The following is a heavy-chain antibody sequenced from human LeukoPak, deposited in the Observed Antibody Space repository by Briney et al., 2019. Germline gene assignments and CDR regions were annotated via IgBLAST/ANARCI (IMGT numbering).Heavy chain of an antibody. CDR2: IYYSGST. J-gene: IGHJ3*02. CDR3: ARDLGVMVRAFDI. Sequence: PSETLSLTCTVSGGSISSYYWSWIRQPPGKRLEWIGYIYYSGSTSYNPSLKSRVTISVDTSKNQISLKLSSVTAADTAVYYCARDLGVMVRAFDIWGQGTVVTVSS. CDR1: GGSISSYY. D-gene: IGHD5-18*01. V-gene: IGHV4-59*01.